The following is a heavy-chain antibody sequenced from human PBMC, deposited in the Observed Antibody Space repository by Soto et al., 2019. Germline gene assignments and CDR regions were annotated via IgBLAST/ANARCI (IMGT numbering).Heavy chain of an antibody. V-gene: IGHV3-23*01. CDR3: ARGQDDYGDSDVWFDP. Sequence: EEQLLESGGGLVQPGGSLRLSCAASGFSFSSYGMSWVRQAPGKGLEWVSGISGGGDSTHYADSVKGRFTISRDKSKNTLYLQMNSLRAEDTAVYYCARGQDDYGDSDVWFDPWGQGTLVSVSS. J-gene: IGHJ5*02. CDR1: GFSFSSYG. CDR2: ISGGGDST. D-gene: IGHD4-17*01.